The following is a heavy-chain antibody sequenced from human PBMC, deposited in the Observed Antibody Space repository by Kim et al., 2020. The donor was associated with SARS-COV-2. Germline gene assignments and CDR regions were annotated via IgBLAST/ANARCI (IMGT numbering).Heavy chain of an antibody. CDR1: GFTFSSYG. CDR2: ISYDGSNK. V-gene: IGHV3-30*18. CDR3: AKEEVGSGWRGYFDL. D-gene: IGHD6-19*01. J-gene: IGHJ2*01. Sequence: GGSLRLSCAASGFTFSSYGMHWVRQAPGKGLEWVAVISYDGSNKYYADSVKGRFTISRDNSKNTLYLQMNSLRAEDTAVYYCAKEEVGSGWRGYFDLWGR.